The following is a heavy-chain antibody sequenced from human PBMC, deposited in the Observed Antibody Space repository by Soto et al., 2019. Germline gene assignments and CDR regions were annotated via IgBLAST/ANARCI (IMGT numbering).Heavy chain of an antibody. J-gene: IGHJ6*03. V-gene: IGHV4-59*08. D-gene: IGHD3-22*01. CDR2: INYNGNT. CDR3: AGGGSIVVATRRLMDV. Sequence: QVQLQESGPGLVKPSETLSLTCTVSGASISSHYWSWIRQAPGKGLEWIANINYNGNTNYNPSRKRPVPRSVDTAKKQFSLTVISVTAADTAVYYCAGGGSIVVATRRLMDVWGRGTTVTVSS. CDR1: GASISSHY.